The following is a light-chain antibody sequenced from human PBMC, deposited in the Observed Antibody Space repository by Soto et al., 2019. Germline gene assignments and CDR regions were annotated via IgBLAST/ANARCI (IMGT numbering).Light chain of an antibody. Sequence: DIVMTQSPLSLPVTPGEPASISCTSSQSLLHRNGYNYLAWYLQKPGQSPQLLVYLGSNRASGVPDRFSGSGSGTDFTLKISRVEAEDVGVYYCMQILETPFSFGPGTKVDIK. CDR1: QSLLHRNGYNY. CDR2: LGS. V-gene: IGKV2-28*01. CDR3: MQILETPFS. J-gene: IGKJ3*01.